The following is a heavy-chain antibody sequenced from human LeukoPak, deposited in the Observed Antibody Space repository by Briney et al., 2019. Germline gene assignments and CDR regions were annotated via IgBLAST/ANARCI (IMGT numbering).Heavy chain of an antibody. D-gene: IGHD2/OR15-2a*01. CDR2: IYYSGST. Sequence: SETLSLTCTVSGGSISSYYWSWIRQPPGKGLEWIGYIYYSGSTNYNPSLKSRVTISVDKSKNQFSLKLSSVTAADTAVYYCARVAFIGFDPWGQGTLVTVSS. CDR3: ARVAFIGFDP. V-gene: IGHV4-59*12. J-gene: IGHJ5*02. CDR1: GGSISSYY.